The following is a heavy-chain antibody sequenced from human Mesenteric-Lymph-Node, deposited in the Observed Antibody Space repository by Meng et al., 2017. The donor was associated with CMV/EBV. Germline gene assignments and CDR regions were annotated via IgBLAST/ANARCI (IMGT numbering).Heavy chain of an antibody. CDR2: SNAGNGNT. V-gene: IGHV1-3*01. J-gene: IGHJ6*02. CDR1: GYTFTRYA. Sequence: ASVKVSCKASGYTFTRYAMHWVRQAPGQRLEWMGWSNAGNGNTNYAQKLQGRVTMTTDTSTSTAYMELRSLRSDDTAVYYCATSSPNYDFWSGYLSYVSGYYYYGMDVWGQGTTVTVSS. CDR3: ATSSPNYDFWSGYLSYVSGYYYYGMDV. D-gene: IGHD3-3*01.